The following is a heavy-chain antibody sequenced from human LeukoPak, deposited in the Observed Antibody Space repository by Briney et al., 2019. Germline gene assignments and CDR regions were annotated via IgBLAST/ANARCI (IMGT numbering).Heavy chain of an antibody. V-gene: IGHV3-23*01. D-gene: IGHD5-12*01. CDR3: AKDRGWLRLEFDY. Sequence: HAGGSLRLSCAASGFTFSSYAMSWVRQAPGKGLEWVSAISGSGGTTYFADSVKGRFTISRDNSKNTVYLQMNSLRAEDTAVYYCAKDRGWLRLEFDYWGQGTLVTVSS. CDR1: GFTFSSYA. J-gene: IGHJ4*02. CDR2: ISGSGGTT.